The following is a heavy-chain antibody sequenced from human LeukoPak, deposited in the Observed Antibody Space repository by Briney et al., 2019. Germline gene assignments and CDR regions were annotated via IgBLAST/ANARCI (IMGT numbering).Heavy chain of an antibody. Sequence: ASVKVSCKASGYTFTSYYMHWVRQAPGQGLEWMGIINPSGGSTSYAQKFQGWVTMTRDTSISTAYMELSRLRSDDTAVYYCARVASDYYDSSVSDAFDIWGQGTMVTVSS. CDR3: ARVASDYYDSSVSDAFDI. J-gene: IGHJ3*02. CDR1: GYTFTSYY. D-gene: IGHD3-22*01. V-gene: IGHV1-46*01. CDR2: INPSGGST.